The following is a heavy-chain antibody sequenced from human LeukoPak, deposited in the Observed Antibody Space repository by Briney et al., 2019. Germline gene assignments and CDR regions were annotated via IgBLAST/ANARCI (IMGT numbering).Heavy chain of an antibody. V-gene: IGHV3-23*01. D-gene: IGHD4-23*01. J-gene: IGHJ5*02. Sequence: PGGTLRLSCAASGFTFSTYGMSWVRQAPGQGLEWVSVSSGSGGSTHYADSVKGRFTISRDNSKSTLYLQMNSLRAEDTAIYYCAKDRRDAATNSFDPWGQGTLVTVSS. CDR2: SSGSGGST. CDR3: AKDRRDAATNSFDP. CDR1: GFTFSTYG.